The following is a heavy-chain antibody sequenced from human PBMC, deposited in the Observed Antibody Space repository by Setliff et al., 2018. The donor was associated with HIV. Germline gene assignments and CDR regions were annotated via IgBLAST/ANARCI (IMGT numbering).Heavy chain of an antibody. CDR2: INGDGSST. CDR1: GFTFSNAW. CDR3: ASARIPTGGTSTAFDY. V-gene: IGHV3-74*01. Sequence: GGSLRLSCAASGFTFSNAWMSWVRQAPGKGPEWVSRINGDGSSTTYADSVKGRFTISRDNAKNTLYLQMNSLRAEDTAVYYCASARIPTGGTSTAFDYWGQGTLVTVSS. D-gene: IGHD1-1*01. J-gene: IGHJ4*02.